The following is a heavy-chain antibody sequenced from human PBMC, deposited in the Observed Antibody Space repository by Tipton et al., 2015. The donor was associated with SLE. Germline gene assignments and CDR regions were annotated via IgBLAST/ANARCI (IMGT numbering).Heavy chain of an antibody. CDR3: ARVDYYYYDMDV. CDR1: GFTFSSYS. Sequence: SLRLSCAASGFTFSSYSMNWVRQAPGKGLEWVSSISSSSSYIYYADSVKGRFTISRDNAKNSLYLQMNSLRAEDTAVYYCARVDYYYYDMDVWGQGTTVTVSS. J-gene: IGHJ6*02. CDR2: ISSSSSYI. V-gene: IGHV3-21*01.